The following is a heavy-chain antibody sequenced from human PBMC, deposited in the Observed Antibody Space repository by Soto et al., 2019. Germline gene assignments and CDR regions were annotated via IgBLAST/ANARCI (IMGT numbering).Heavy chain of an antibody. CDR2: IHYSGST. CDR1: GVSISSSYYY. V-gene: IGHV4-39*01. D-gene: IGHD4-17*01. Sequence: QLQLQESGPGLVKPSETLSRTCTVSGVSISSSYYYWGWIRQPPGKGLEWTGTIHYSGSTYYNPSLNSRIIISIDTSKNQFSLKLNSVTAADAAVYYCATFRGMTTATTERYFDYWGQGTLVTVSS. CDR3: ATFRGMTTATTERYFDY. J-gene: IGHJ4*02.